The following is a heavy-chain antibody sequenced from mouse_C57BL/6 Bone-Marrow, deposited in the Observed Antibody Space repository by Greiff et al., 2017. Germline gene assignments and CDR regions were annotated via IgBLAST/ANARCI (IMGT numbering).Heavy chain of an antibody. CDR3: ARDALFSWYCDV. J-gene: IGHJ1*03. CDR1: GYTFTSYW. CDR2: IDPSDSYT. D-gene: IGHD6-5*01. V-gene: IGHV1-59*01. Sequence: QVQLQQPGAELVRPGTSVKLSCKASGYTFTSYWMHWVKQRPGQGLEWIGVIDPSDSYTNYNQKFKGKATLTVDTSSSTAYMQLSSLTSEDSAVYYCARDALFSWYCDVWGTGTTVTVSS.